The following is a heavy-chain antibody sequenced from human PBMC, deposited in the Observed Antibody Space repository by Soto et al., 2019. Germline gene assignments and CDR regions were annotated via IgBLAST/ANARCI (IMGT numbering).Heavy chain of an antibody. J-gene: IGHJ4*02. Sequence: SETLSLTCTVSGGSISSSSYYWGWIRQPPGKGLEWIGSIYYSGSTYYNPSLKSRVTISVDTSKNQFSLKLSSVTAADTAVNYCATPTFLTGLDYWGQGTLVTVSS. CDR2: IYYSGST. V-gene: IGHV4-39*01. CDR3: ATPTFLTGLDY. CDR1: GGSISSSSYY. D-gene: IGHD3-16*01.